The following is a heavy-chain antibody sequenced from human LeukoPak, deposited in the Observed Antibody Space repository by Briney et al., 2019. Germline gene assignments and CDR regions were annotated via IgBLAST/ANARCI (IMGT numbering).Heavy chain of an antibody. D-gene: IGHD4-17*01. CDR1: GFTFSVYY. CDR3: ARNSDYGDDIDY. V-gene: IGHV3-11*01. Sequence: GGSLRLSCAASGFTFSVYYMSWIRQAPGKGLEWVSYISSSGSTIYYADSVKGRFTISRDNAKNSLYLQMNSLRAEDTAVYYCARNSDYGDDIDYWGQGTLVTVSS. J-gene: IGHJ4*02. CDR2: ISSSGSTI.